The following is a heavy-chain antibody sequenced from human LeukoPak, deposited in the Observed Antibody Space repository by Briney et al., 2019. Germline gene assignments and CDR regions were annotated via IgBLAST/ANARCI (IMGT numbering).Heavy chain of an antibody. CDR3: AKDLYSYGYGDAFDI. D-gene: IGHD5-18*01. J-gene: IGHJ3*02. Sequence: GGSLRLSCVASGFTFTSDAMNWVRQAPGEGLEWVSSTVSRGTTQYADSVKGRFTVSRDTSKNTLYLQMNSLRAEDTAVYYCAKDLYSYGYGDAFDIWGQGTMVTVSS. CDR2: TVSRGTT. V-gene: IGHV3-23*01. CDR1: GFTFTSDA.